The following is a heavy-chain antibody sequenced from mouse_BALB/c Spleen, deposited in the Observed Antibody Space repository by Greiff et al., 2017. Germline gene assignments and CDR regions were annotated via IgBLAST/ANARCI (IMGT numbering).Heavy chain of an antibody. Sequence: EVQRVESGPGLVKPSQSLSLTCTVTGYSITSDYAWNWIRQFPGNKLEWMGYISYSGSTSYNPSLKSRISITRDTSKNQFFLQLNSVTTEDTATYYCARGEGLYAMDYWGQGTSVTVSS. CDR1: GYSITSDYA. CDR3: ARGEGLYAMDY. V-gene: IGHV3-2*02. CDR2: ISYSGST. D-gene: IGHD3-3*01. J-gene: IGHJ4*01.